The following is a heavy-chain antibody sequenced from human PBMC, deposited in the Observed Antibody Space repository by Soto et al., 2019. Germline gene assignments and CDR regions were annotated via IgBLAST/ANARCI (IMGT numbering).Heavy chain of an antibody. Sequence: SETLSLTCTVSGGSISSYYWSWIRQPPGKGLEWIGYIYYSGSTNYNPSLKSRVTISVDTSKNQFSLKLSSVTAADTAVYYCARGGSPYYDFWSGYLTNFDYWGQGTLVTVSS. J-gene: IGHJ4*02. D-gene: IGHD3-3*01. CDR3: ARGGSPYYDFWSGYLTNFDY. CDR1: GGSISSYY. V-gene: IGHV4-59*01. CDR2: IYYSGST.